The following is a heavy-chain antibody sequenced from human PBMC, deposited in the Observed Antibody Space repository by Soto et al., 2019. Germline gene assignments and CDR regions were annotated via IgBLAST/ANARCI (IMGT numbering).Heavy chain of an antibody. CDR3: TRGYGDYVRDX. J-gene: IGHJ4*02. V-gene: IGHV3-73*01. CDR2: IRSKANNYAT. Sequence: GESLKISCAVSGFTFSGSAMHWVRQASGKGLEWVGRIRSKANNYATAYAASVKGRFTISRDDSKNTAYLQMNSLKSEDAAVYYCTRGYGDYVRDXWGQGTLVTVSS. D-gene: IGHD4-17*01. CDR1: GFTFSGSA.